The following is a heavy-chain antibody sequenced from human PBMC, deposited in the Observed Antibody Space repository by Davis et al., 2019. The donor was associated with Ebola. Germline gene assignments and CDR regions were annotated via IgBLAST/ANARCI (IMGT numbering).Heavy chain of an antibody. CDR2: IYSGGST. CDR1: GFTVSNYY. Sequence: LKISCAASGFTVSNYYMSYVRQAPGKGLESVAVIYSGGSTYYADSVKGRFTISRDNSKNTLYLQMNSLRAEDTAVYYCASGRYGSGDYWGQGTLVTVSS. J-gene: IGHJ4*02. D-gene: IGHD5-18*01. V-gene: IGHV3-53*01. CDR3: ASGRYGSGDY.